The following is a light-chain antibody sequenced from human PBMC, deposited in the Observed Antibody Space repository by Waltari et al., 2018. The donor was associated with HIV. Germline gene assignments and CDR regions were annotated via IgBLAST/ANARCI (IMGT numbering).Light chain of an antibody. CDR2: KAS. CDR3: QRYNTYPYT. J-gene: IGKJ2*01. Sequence: DIQMTQSPSTRSASVGDRVTITCRASQSISSWLAWYQQKPGTAPKLLIYKASTLESGVPSRFSGSGSGTEFTLTISSLQPDDFATYYCQRYNTYPYTFGQGTKLE. CDR1: QSISSW. V-gene: IGKV1-5*03.